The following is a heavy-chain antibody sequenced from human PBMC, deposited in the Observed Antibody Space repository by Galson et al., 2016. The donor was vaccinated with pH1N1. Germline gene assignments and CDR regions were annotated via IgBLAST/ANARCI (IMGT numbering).Heavy chain of an antibody. CDR1: GFTFSHYA. CDR3: ARDRLPYGGNTEGIFYYNGMDV. D-gene: IGHD4-23*01. Sequence: SLRLSCAASGFTFSHYAMHWVRQAPGKGLEWVAVMSYDGSHKYYADSLKGRFTISRDNSKNTLYLQMNSLRAEDTAVYYCARDRLPYGGNTEGIFYYNGMDVWGQGPRSPSP. CDR2: MSYDGSHK. J-gene: IGHJ6*02. V-gene: IGHV3-30*04.